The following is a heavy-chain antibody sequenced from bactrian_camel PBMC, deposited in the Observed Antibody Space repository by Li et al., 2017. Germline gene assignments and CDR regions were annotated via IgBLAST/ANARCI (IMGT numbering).Heavy chain of an antibody. CDR1: GYTSNGRY. V-gene: IGHV3S40*01. CDR3: ARKTLPGAWSRADLYVD. CDR2: INTGSGRAYST. J-gene: IGHJ4*01. D-gene: IGHD6*01. Sequence: VQLVESGGGSVQAGGSLRLSCAASGYTSNGRYIGWFRQTPGKEREGVAAINTGSGRAYSTYYADSVKGRFTISQDTGKNTVYLQTNSLAPEDTGMYYCARKTLPGAWSRADLYVDWGQGTQVTVS.